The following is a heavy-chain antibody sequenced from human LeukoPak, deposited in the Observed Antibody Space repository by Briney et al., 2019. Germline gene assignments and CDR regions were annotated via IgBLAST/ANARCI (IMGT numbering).Heavy chain of an antibody. V-gene: IGHV4-59*01. CDR1: GGSISSYY. D-gene: IGHD5-18*01. CDR3: AREGTAMVLGAAFDI. Sequence: SETLSLTCTVPGGSISSYYWSWIRQPPGKGLEWIGYIYYSGSTNYNPSLKSRVTISVDTSKNQFSLKLSSVTAADTAVYYCAREGTAMVLGAAFDIWGQGTMVTVSS. J-gene: IGHJ3*02. CDR2: IYYSGST.